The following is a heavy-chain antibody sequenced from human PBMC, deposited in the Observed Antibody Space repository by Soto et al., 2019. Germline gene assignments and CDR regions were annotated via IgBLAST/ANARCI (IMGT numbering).Heavy chain of an antibody. CDR3: AKDLYGDYGMDV. CDR2: ISGSGGST. V-gene: IGHV3-23*01. J-gene: IGHJ6*02. CDR1: GFTFSTYA. Sequence: GGSLRLSCATSGFTFSTYAMNWVRQAPGKGLEWVSAISGSGGSTYYADSVKGRFTISRDNSKNTLYLQMNSLRAEDTAVYYCAKDLYGDYGMDVWGQGTTVTVSS. D-gene: IGHD4-17*01.